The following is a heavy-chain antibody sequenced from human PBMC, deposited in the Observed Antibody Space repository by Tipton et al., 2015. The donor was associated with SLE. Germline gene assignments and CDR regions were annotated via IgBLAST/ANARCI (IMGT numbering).Heavy chain of an antibody. Sequence: TLSLTCTVSGVSVTNYYWSWIRQPPGKRLEWIGFIQGRENTNYSPSLESRVTISVDTSKNQFSLQLTSVTAADTASYYCARESFTNDFYFYMDVWGKGTTVSVSS. CDR2: IQGRENT. CDR3: ARESFTNDFYFYMDV. V-gene: IGHV4-59*02. J-gene: IGHJ6*03. D-gene: IGHD2-8*01. CDR1: GVSVTNYY.